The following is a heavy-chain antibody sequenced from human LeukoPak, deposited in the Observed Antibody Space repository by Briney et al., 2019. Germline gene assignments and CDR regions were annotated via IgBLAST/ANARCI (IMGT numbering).Heavy chain of an antibody. J-gene: IGHJ6*03. CDR1: GFTFSSYE. CDR3: ARVRGYMDV. V-gene: IGHV3-48*03. Sequence: GGSLRLSCAASGFTFSSYEMNWVRQAPGKGLEWVSYISSSGSTIYYADSVKGRFTISRDNAKNSLHLQMNSLRAEDTAVYYCARVRGYMDVWGKGTTVTVSS. CDR2: ISSSGSTI.